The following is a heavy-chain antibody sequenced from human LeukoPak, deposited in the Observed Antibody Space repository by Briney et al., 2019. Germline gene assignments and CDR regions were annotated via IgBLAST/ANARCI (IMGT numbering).Heavy chain of an antibody. D-gene: IGHD2-21*02. CDR1: GGSVSSNSAA. Sequence: SQTLSLTFAFSGGSVSSNSAAWNWIRQSRSGGLECLGRKYYRSKWYKDYAVSVESRININPDTSKNQFSLQLNSVTPEDTAVYYCARDVLISAIFAFDIRGPGTLVTVSS. V-gene: IGHV6-1*01. J-gene: IGHJ3*02. CDR2: KYYRSKWYK. CDR3: ARDVLISAIFAFDI.